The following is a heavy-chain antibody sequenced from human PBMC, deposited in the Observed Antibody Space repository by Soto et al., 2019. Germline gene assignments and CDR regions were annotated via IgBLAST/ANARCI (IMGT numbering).Heavy chain of an antibody. CDR1: GDSVSSNSAA. V-gene: IGHV6-1*01. CDR3: ARDQDSILAAPHFDY. J-gene: IGHJ4*02. D-gene: IGHD6-25*01. Sequence: SQTLSLTCAISGDSVSSNSAAWNWIRQSPSRGIEWLGRTYYRSKWYNDYAVSVKSRITINPDTSKNQFSLLLNSVTPEDTAVYYCARDQDSILAAPHFDYWGQGTLVTVSS. CDR2: TYYRSKWYN.